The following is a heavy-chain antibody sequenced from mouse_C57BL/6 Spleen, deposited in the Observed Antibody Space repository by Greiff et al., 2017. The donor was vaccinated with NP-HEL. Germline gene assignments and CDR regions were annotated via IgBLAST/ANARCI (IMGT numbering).Heavy chain of an antibody. CDR2: IYPRSGNT. CDR3: ADYCGSSPFAY. V-gene: IGHV1-81*01. CDR1: GYTFTSYG. Sequence: VKLQESGAELARPGASVKLSCKASGYTFTSYGISWVKQRTGQGLEWIGEIYPRSGNTYYNEKFKGKATLTADKSSSTAYMELRSLTSEDAAVYFCADYCGSSPFAYWGQGTLVTVSA. J-gene: IGHJ3*01. D-gene: IGHD1-1*01.